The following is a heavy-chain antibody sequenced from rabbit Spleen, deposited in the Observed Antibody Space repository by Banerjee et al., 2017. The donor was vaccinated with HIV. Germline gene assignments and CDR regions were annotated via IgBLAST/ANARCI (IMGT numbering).Heavy chain of an antibody. J-gene: IGHJ6*01. V-gene: IGHV1S40*01. CDR1: GFSFSSSFW. CDR2: IYAGSSGST. D-gene: IGHD8-1*01. Sequence: QSLEESGGDLVKPGASLTLTCTASGFSFSSSFWICWVRQAPGKGLEWIACIYAGSSGSTYYASWAKGRFTISKTSSTTVTLQMTSLTAADTATYFCARDTGSSFSSYGMDLWGPGTLVTVS. CDR3: ARDTGSSFSSYGMDL.